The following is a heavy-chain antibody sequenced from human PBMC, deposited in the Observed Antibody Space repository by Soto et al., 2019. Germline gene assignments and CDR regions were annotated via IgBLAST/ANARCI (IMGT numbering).Heavy chain of an antibody. CDR1: GFTFTSSA. D-gene: IGHD1-26*01. V-gene: IGHV1-58*02. Sequence: SVKVSCKASGFTFTSSAMQWVRQARGQRLEWIGWIVVGSGNTNYAQKFQERVTITRDMSTSTAYMELSSLRSEDTAVYYCAAVSGSYYKPNNFDYWGQGTLVTVSS. CDR3: AAVSGSYYKPNNFDY. CDR2: IVVGSGNT. J-gene: IGHJ4*02.